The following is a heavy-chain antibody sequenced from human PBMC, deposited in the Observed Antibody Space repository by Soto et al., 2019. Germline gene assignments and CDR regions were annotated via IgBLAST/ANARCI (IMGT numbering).Heavy chain of an antibody. D-gene: IGHD3-9*01. CDR1: GGTFSSYA. Sequence: QVQLVQSGAEVKKPGSSVKVSCKASGGTFSSYAISWVRQAPGQGLEWMGGIIPIFGTANYAQKFQGRVTIPADEPTSTAYMDLSSLRSEDTAVYYCARGTYYDILTGYYFGTCWSNGTCGGRNWFDPWGQGTLVTVSS. V-gene: IGHV1-69*01. CDR3: ARGTYYDILTGYYFGTCWSNGTCGGRNWFDP. J-gene: IGHJ5*02. CDR2: IIPIFGTA.